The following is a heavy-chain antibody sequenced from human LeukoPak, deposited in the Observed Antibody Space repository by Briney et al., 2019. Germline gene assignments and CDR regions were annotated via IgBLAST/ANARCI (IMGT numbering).Heavy chain of an antibody. D-gene: IGHD6-13*01. CDR3: ARDYSSSWYEVDY. Sequence: ASVKVSCKASGYTFTSYDINWVRQATGQGLEWMGWMNPNSGNTGYAQKFQGRITITRNTSIRTAYMELNSLRAEDTAVYYCARDYSSSWYEVDYWGQGTLVTVSS. CDR1: GYTFTSYD. J-gene: IGHJ4*02. CDR2: MNPNSGNT. V-gene: IGHV1-8*03.